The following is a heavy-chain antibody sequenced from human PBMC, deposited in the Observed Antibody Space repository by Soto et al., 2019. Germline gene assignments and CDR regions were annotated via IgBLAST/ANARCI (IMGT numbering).Heavy chain of an antibody. Sequence: QVQLQESAPGLVKPSQTLSLTCTVSGGSISSGGYYWSWIRQHPGQGLEWIGYIYYSGSTYYNPSLKRRVTISVDTSKNQFSLKLSSVTAADTAVYYCAREKKSSGHFDYWGQGTLVTVSS. CDR1: GGSISSGGYY. V-gene: IGHV4-31*03. CDR2: IYYSGST. CDR3: AREKKSSGHFDY. J-gene: IGHJ4*02. D-gene: IGHD3-22*01.